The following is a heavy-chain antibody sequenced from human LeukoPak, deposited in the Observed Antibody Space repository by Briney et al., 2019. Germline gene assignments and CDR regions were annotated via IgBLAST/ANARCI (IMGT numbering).Heavy chain of an antibody. CDR3: AKSPPYCSSTSCYVDY. D-gene: IGHD2-2*01. J-gene: IGHJ4*02. Sequence: GGSLRLSCAASGFTFSSYAMSWVRQAPGKGLEWVSAISGSGGSTYYADSVKGRFTISRDNSKNTLYLQMNSLRAEDTAVYYCAKSPPYCSSTSCYVDYWGQGTLVTASS. V-gene: IGHV3-23*01. CDR2: ISGSGGST. CDR1: GFTFSSYA.